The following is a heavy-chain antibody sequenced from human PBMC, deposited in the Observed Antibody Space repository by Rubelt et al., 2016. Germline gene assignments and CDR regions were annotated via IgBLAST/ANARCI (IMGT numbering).Heavy chain of an antibody. J-gene: IGHJ4*02. D-gene: IGHD2-21*01. CDR2: ISGDSGTI. CDR1: GFSLSGYS. CDR3: VRGYLSNSFDQ. Sequence: EVQMVESGGGLVQPGGSLRLSCAASGFSLSGYSMDWVRQVPGKGLEWISYISGDSGTIYYADSVRGRFTISRDNVGNSLYLQQTRLRAEDTAVYYCVRGYLSNSFDQWGQGTLVTASS. V-gene: IGHV3-48*04.